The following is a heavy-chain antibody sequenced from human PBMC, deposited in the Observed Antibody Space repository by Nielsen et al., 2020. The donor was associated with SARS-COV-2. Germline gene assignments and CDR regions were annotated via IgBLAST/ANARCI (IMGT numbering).Heavy chain of an antibody. Sequence: ASVKVSCKASGYTFSSYGISWVRQAPGQGLEWMGWISGYNGNTNFPHKLQGRVTLTTDTSTNTAYMELRSPRSDDTAVYYCARDVSITIFEMVRSHFDYWGQGTLVTVSS. CDR1: GYTFSSYG. J-gene: IGHJ4*02. V-gene: IGHV1-18*01. D-gene: IGHD3-3*01. CDR2: ISGYNGNT. CDR3: ARDVSITIFEMVRSHFDY.